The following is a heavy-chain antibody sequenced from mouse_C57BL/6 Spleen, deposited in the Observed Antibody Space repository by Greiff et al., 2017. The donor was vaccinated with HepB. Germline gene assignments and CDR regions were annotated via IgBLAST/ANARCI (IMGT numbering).Heavy chain of an antibody. D-gene: IGHD1-1*01. Sequence: EVQLQQSGPELVKPGASVKISCKASGYTFTDYYMNWVKQSHGKSLEWIGDINPNNGGTSYNQKFKGKATLTVDKSSSTAYMELRSLTSEDSAVYYCALYGSSYVLYAMDYWGQGTSVTVSS. J-gene: IGHJ4*01. CDR1: GYTFTDYY. CDR3: ALYGSSYVLYAMDY. CDR2: INPNNGGT. V-gene: IGHV1-26*01.